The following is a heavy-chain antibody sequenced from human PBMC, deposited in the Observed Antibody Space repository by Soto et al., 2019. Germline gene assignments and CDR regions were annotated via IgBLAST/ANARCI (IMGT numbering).Heavy chain of an antibody. J-gene: IGHJ4*02. Sequence: TSETLSLTCIVSGGSTSSYYWSWIRQPPGKGLEWIEYIYYSGSTNYNPSLKSRVTISVDTSKNQFSLKLSSVTAADTAVYYCARHAVGATLRHFDYWGRGTLVTVSS. CDR2: IYYSGST. CDR1: GGSTSSYY. V-gene: IGHV4-59*08. D-gene: IGHD1-26*01. CDR3: ARHAVGATLRHFDY.